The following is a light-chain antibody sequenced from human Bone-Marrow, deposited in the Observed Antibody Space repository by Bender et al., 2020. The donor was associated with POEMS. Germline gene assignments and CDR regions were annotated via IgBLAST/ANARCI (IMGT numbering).Light chain of an antibody. J-gene: IGLJ3*02. CDR3: AAWDAILGGGM. CDR2: SDH. CDR1: NSNIGTNA. Sequence: QSVLTQQPSASGTPGQRVTISCSGSNSNIGTNAVNWYQQFSGTAPRLPIYSDHQRPSGVPDRFYAFKSGTSASLAISGLQSEDEADYYCAAWDAILGGGMFGGATKLTVL. V-gene: IGLV1-44*01.